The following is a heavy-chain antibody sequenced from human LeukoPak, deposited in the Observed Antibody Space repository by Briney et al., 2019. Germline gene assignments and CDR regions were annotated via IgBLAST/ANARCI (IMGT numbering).Heavy chain of an antibody. CDR3: AKPPHFSDVEMATPFDY. D-gene: IGHD5-24*01. V-gene: IGHV3-30*18. J-gene: IGHJ4*02. Sequence: GGSLRLFCAASGFTFSSYGMHWVRQAPGKGLEWVAVISYDGSNKYYADSVKGRFTISRDNSKNTLYLQMNSLRAEDTAVYYCAKPPHFSDVEMATPFDYWGQGTLVTVSS. CDR1: GFTFSSYG. CDR2: ISYDGSNK.